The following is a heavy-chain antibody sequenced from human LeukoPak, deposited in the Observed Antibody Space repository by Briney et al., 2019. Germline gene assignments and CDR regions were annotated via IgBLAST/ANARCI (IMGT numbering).Heavy chain of an antibody. CDR2: ISGSGGST. CDR1: GFTVSSNY. J-gene: IGHJ3*02. V-gene: IGHV3-53*01. CDR3: ARELREHGVFDI. D-gene: IGHD1-26*01. Sequence: GGSLRLSCAASGFTVSSNYMSWVRQAPGKGLEWVSLISGSGGSTYYADSVKGRFSISRDNSKNTVYLQMNSLRAEDTAVYYCARELREHGVFDIWGQGTMVTVSS.